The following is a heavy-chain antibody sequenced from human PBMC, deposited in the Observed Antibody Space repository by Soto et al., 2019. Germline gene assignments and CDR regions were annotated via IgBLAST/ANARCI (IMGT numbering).Heavy chain of an antibody. CDR1: GDTVSSNSVA. CDR3: ARSEEDSDYYYYGMDV. Sequence: SQTLSLTCVGSGDTVSSNSVAWNWVRQSPSRGLVWLGRTYYRSRWYSDYAVSVRSRIDINAETSKNQVSLQLNSVTPEDTAVYYCARSEEDSDYYYYGMDVWGQGTTVTVSS. V-gene: IGHV6-1*01. D-gene: IGHD2-15*01. J-gene: IGHJ6*02. CDR2: TYYRSRWYS.